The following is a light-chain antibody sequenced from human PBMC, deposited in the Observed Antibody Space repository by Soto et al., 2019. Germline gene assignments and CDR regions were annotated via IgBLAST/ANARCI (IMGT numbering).Light chain of an antibody. V-gene: IGKV1-39*01. J-gene: IGKJ1*01. CDR2: AAS. CDR1: QSISSY. CDR3: QQSYSTPWT. Sequence: IHMTQSASSLSASVGDRVTLTCRASQSISSYLNWYQQKQGKAPKLLIYAASSLQSGVPSRFSGSGSGTDFTLTISSLQTEDFATYYCQQSYSTPWTFGQGTKVDIK.